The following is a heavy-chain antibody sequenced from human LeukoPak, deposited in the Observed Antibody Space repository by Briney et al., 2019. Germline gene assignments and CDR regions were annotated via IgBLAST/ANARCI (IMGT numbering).Heavy chain of an antibody. Sequence: SGTLSLTCAVSGGSISSSNWWSWVRQPPGQGLEWIGEIYHSGSTNYNPSLKSRVTISVDKSKNQFSLKLSSVTAADTAVYYCARGEYCSSTSCYVRGWFDPWGQGTLVTVSS. V-gene: IGHV4-4*02. D-gene: IGHD2-2*01. J-gene: IGHJ5*02. CDR1: GGSISSSNW. CDR3: ARGEYCSSTSCYVRGWFDP. CDR2: IYHSGST.